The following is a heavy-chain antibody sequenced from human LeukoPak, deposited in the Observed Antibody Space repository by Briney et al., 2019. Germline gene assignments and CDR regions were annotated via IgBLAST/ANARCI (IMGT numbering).Heavy chain of an antibody. CDR1: GGSISSGSYY. Sequence: SQTLSLTCTVSGGSISSGSYYWSWIRKPAGKGLEWIGRKHSSGSTNYNPSLKSRVTLSLDTSKNQFSLKLSSVTAADTAVYYCASAYSGSFYCGSWGQGILVTVSS. CDR3: ASAYSGSFYCGS. J-gene: IGHJ4*02. CDR2: KHSSGST. D-gene: IGHD1-26*01. V-gene: IGHV4-61*02.